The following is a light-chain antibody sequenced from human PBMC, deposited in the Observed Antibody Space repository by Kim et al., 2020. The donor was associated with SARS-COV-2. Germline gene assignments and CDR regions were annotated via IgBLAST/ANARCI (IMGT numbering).Light chain of an antibody. CDR1: QSLTSRH. J-gene: IGKJ2*01. Sequence: LSPGERATLSCRASQSLTSRHLAWYQQKPGQAPRLLMYEASSRAAGIPDRFSGSGSGTDFTLTISRLEPEDFAMYYCHQFGSSPYTFGQGTKLEIK. V-gene: IGKV3-20*01. CDR2: EAS. CDR3: HQFGSSPYT.